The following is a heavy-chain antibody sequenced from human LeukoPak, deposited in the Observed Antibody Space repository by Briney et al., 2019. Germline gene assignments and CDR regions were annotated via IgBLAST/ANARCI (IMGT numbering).Heavy chain of an antibody. CDR1: GGTFSSYA. CDR3: ARDPKDTATPDI. J-gene: IGHJ3*02. CDR2: MNPNSGGT. D-gene: IGHD5-18*01. Sequence: ASVKVSCKASGGTFSSYAISWVRQAPGQGLEWMGWMNPNSGGTNYAQKFQGRVTMTRDTSISTAYMELSRLRSDDTAVYYCARDPKDTATPDIWGQGTMVTVSS. V-gene: IGHV1-2*02.